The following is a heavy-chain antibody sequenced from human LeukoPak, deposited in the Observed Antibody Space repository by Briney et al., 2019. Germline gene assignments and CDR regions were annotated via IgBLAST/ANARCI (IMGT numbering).Heavy chain of an antibody. CDR3: AKEEYCGGDCYAHLLYYYYYYGMDV. D-gene: IGHD2-21*02. CDR2: ISGSGGST. CDR1: GFTFSSYA. Sequence: GVSLRLSCAASGFTFSSYAMSWVRQAPGKGLEWVSAISGSGGSTYYADSVKGRFTISRDNSKNTLYLQMNSLRAEDTAVYYCAKEEYCGGDCYAHLLYYYYYYGMDVWGQGTTVTVSS. V-gene: IGHV3-23*01. J-gene: IGHJ6*02.